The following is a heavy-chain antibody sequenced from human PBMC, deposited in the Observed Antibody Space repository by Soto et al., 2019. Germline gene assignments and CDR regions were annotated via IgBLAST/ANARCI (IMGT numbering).Heavy chain of an antibody. Sequence: GGSLRLSCAASRFTFSRYAMSWVRQAPGKGLEWVSAISGSGGNTYYADSVKGRFTISRDNSKNTLYLQMNSLRAEDTAVYYCAKDYYDSSGYPTGLFDYWGQGTLVTVSS. CDR2: ISGSGGNT. D-gene: IGHD3-22*01. CDR1: RFTFSRYA. CDR3: AKDYYDSSGYPTGLFDY. V-gene: IGHV3-23*01. J-gene: IGHJ4*02.